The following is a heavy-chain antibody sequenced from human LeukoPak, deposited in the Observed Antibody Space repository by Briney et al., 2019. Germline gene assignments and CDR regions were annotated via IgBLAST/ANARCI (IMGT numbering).Heavy chain of an antibody. CDR1: GGSFSGYY. CDR2: INHSGST. J-gene: IGHJ6*03. V-gene: IGHV4-34*01. D-gene: IGHD2-21*01. Sequence: PSETLSLTCAVYGGSFSGYYWSWIRQPPGKGLEWIGEINHSGSTNYNPSLKSRVTISVDTSKNQFSLKLSSVTAADTAVYYCARDRFGEDYMDVWGKGTTVTVSS. CDR3: ARDRFGEDYMDV.